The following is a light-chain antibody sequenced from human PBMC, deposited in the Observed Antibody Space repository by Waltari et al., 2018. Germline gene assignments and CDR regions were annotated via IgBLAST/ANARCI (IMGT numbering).Light chain of an antibody. CDR3: QQTDTFPYT. CDR1: QGINTW. V-gene: IGKV1-12*01. J-gene: IGKJ2*01. CDR2: AAS. Sequence: DIQMTQSPSSVSASVGDRVIITCRASQGINTWLAWYQQKPGKAPKLLISAASRLQSGVPSRFRGSRSGTDFTLTISSLQVEDFATYYCQQTDTFPYTFGQGTKL.